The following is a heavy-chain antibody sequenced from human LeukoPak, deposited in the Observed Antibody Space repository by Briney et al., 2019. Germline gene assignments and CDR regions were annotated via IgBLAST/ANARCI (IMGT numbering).Heavy chain of an antibody. D-gene: IGHD3-10*01. Sequence: PSQTLSLTCAVSGGSISSGGYSWSWIRQPPGKGLEWIGYIYHSGSTYYNPSLKSRVTISVDRSKNQFSLKLSSVTAADTAVYYCARVIQGYYGSGSYYNSTPYYCYYYGMDVWGKGTTVTVSS. J-gene: IGHJ6*04. CDR3: ARVIQGYYGSGSYYNSTPYYCYYYGMDV. CDR1: GGSISSGGYS. CDR2: IYHSGST. V-gene: IGHV4-30-2*01.